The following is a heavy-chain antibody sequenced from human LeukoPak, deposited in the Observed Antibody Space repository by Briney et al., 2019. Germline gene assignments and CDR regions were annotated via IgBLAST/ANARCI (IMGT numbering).Heavy chain of an antibody. CDR2: ISWNSSNI. CDR1: GFTFSSYA. Sequence: GGSLRLSCAASGFTFSSYAMHWVRQAPGKGLEWVSGISWNSSNIGYADSVKGRFTISRDNAKNSLFLQMNFLRAEDTAIYYCAKEMSSGCIDYWGQGTLVSVSS. J-gene: IGHJ4*02. D-gene: IGHD6-19*01. CDR3: AKEMSSGCIDY. V-gene: IGHV3-9*01.